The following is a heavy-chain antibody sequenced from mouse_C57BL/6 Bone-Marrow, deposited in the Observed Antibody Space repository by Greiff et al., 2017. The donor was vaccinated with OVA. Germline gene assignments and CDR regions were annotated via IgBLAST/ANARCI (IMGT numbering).Heavy chain of an antibody. V-gene: IGHV14-4*01. CDR1: GFNIKDDY. D-gene: IGHD2-5*01. Sequence: VQLQQSGAELVRPGASVKLSCTASGFNIKDDYMHWVKQRPEQGLEWIGWIDPENGDTEYASKFQGKATITSDTSANTAYLQLSILTSEDAAVSYCTTYYSNYPYYYSMDYWGQGTSVTVSS. J-gene: IGHJ4*01. CDR3: TTYYSNYPYYYSMDY. CDR2: IDPENGDT.